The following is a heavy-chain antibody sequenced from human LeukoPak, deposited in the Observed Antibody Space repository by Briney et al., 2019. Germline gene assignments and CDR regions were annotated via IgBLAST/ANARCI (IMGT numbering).Heavy chain of an antibody. J-gene: IGHJ6*02. CDR3: ARGGIAARPGGVYYYYGMDV. V-gene: IGHV3-23*01. CDR2: ISGSGGST. D-gene: IGHD6-6*01. Sequence: PGGSLRLSCAASGFTFSSYAMSWVRQAPGKGLEWVSAISGSGGSTYYADSVKGRFTISRDNSKNTLYLQMNSLRAEDTAVYYCARGGIAARPGGVYYYYGMDVWGQGTTVTVSS. CDR1: GFTFSSYA.